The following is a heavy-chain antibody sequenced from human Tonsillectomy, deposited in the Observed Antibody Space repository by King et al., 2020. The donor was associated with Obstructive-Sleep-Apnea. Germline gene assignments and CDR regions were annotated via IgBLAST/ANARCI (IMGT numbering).Heavy chain of an antibody. Sequence: VQLVESGGGLVKPGGSLRLSCAASGFIFSDYYMSWIRQAPGKGLEGVSYICDSSSYTNYADSVKGRFTISRDSAKNSLYLQMNSLRAEDTAVYYCARVEGCSGGSCYYGMDVWGQGTTVTVSS. CDR1: GFIFSDYY. CDR3: ARVEGCSGGSCYYGMDV. V-gene: IGHV3-11*06. J-gene: IGHJ6*02. CDR2: ICDSSSYT. D-gene: IGHD2-15*01.